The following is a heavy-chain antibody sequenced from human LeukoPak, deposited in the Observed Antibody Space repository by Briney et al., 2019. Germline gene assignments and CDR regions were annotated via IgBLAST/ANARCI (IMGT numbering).Heavy chain of an antibody. D-gene: IGHD3-10*01. Sequence: SETLSLTRAVYGGSFSGYYWSWIRQPPGKGLEWIGEINHSGSTNYNPSLKSRVTISVDTSKNQFSLKLSSVTAADTAVYYCARRQFVSAFDIWGQGTMVTVSS. V-gene: IGHV4-34*01. CDR3: ARRQFVSAFDI. CDR1: GGSFSGYY. J-gene: IGHJ3*02. CDR2: INHSGST.